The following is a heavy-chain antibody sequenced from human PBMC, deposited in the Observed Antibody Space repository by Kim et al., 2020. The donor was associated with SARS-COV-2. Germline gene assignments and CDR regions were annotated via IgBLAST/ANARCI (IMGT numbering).Heavy chain of an antibody. D-gene: IGHD2-15*01. V-gene: IGHV1-3*01. CDR3: ARDKGYCSGGSCPWKSNWFDP. Sequence: ASVKVSCKASGYTFTSYAMHWVRQAPGQRLEWMGWINAGNGNTKYSQKFQGRVTITRDTSASTAYMELSSLRSEDTAVYYCARDKGYCSGGSCPWKSNWFDPWGQGTLVTVSS. CDR1: GYTFTSYA. J-gene: IGHJ5*02. CDR2: INAGNGNT.